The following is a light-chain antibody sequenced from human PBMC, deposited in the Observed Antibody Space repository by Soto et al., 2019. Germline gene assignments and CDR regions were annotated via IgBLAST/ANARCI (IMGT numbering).Light chain of an antibody. CDR3: QQRSNWPSIT. CDR2: DAS. J-gene: IGKJ5*01. V-gene: IGKV3-11*01. Sequence: EIVLTQSPATLSLSPGERATLSCRARQSVSSYLAWYQQKPGQAPRLLIYDASNRATGIPARFSGSGSGTDLTLTISSLEPEDFAVYYCQQRSNWPSITFGQGTRLEIK. CDR1: QSVSSY.